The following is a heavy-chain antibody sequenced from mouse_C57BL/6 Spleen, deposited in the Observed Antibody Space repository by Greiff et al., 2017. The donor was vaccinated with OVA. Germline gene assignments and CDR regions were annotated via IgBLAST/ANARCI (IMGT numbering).Heavy chain of an antibody. D-gene: IGHD2-5*01. CDR1: GYAFSSYW. CDR2: IYPGDGDT. Sequence: VHLVESGAELVKPGASVKISCKASGYAFSSYWMNWVKQRPGKGLEWIGQIYPGDGDTNYNGKFKGKATLTADKSSSTAYMQLSSLTSEDSAVYYCARDSNYGGAMDYWGQGTSVTVSS. V-gene: IGHV1-80*01. CDR3: ARDSNYGGAMDY. J-gene: IGHJ4*01.